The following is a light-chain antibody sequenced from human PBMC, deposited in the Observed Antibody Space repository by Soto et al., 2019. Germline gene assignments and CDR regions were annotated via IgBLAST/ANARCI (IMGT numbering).Light chain of an antibody. Sequence: QPVLTQPASVSGSPGQSVTISCAGTTNDIGRYNYVSWYQLHPGKAPKLLISEVINRPSGVPDRFSGSKSGNMASLTISGLQPDDEANYYCASITGSNTPVVFGGGTKVTVL. J-gene: IGLJ3*02. CDR3: ASITGSNTPVV. CDR1: TNDIGRYNY. CDR2: EVI. V-gene: IGLV2-14*01.